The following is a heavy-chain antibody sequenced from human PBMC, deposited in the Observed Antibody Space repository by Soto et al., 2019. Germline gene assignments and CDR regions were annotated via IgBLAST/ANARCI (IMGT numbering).Heavy chain of an antibody. V-gene: IGHV4-39*01. CDR2: IYYSGST. CDR3: AGGSGDISSSDY. Sequence: SETLSLTCTVSGGSISSSSYYWGWIRQPPGKGLEWIGSIYYSGSTYYNPSLKSRVTISVDTSKNQFSLKLSSVTAADTAVYYCAGGSGDISSSDYWGQGTLVTVSS. D-gene: IGHD3-10*01. CDR1: GGSISSSSYY. J-gene: IGHJ4*02.